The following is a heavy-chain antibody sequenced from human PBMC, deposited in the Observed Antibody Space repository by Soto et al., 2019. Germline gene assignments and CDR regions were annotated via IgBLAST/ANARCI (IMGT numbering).Heavy chain of an antibody. CDR2: IIPIFGTA. Sequence: QVQLVQSGAEVKKPGSSVKVSCKASGVTFSSYAISWVRQAPGQGLEWMGGIIPIFGTANYAQKFQGRVTITADESTITAYMERSSLRSEDPAVYYCASVGLAYCGGDCYDEYFQHWGQGTLVTVSS. CDR1: GVTFSSYA. V-gene: IGHV1-69*12. J-gene: IGHJ1*01. D-gene: IGHD2-21*02. CDR3: ASVGLAYCGGDCYDEYFQH.